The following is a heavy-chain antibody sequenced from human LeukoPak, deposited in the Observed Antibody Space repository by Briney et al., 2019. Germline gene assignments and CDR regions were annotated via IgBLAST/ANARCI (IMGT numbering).Heavy chain of an antibody. J-gene: IGHJ1*01. CDR2: INWNGGST. Sequence: GGSLRLSCAASGFTFGDYGMSWVRQAPGKGPEWVSGINWNGGSTGYADSVKGRFTISRDNAKNSLYLQMNSLRAEDTALYYCARGPTRYYYDSSGYYYSEYFQHWGQGTLVTVSS. V-gene: IGHV3-20*04. CDR1: GFTFGDYG. CDR3: ARGPTRYYYDSSGYYYSEYFQH. D-gene: IGHD3-22*01.